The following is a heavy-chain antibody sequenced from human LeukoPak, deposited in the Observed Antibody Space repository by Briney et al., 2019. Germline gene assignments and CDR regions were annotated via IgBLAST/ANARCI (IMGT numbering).Heavy chain of an antibody. CDR3: ARAIGGYSYGYARYYFDY. CDR2: INHSGST. Sequence: SETLSLTCAVYGGSFSGYYWSWIRQPPGKGLEWIGEINHSGSTNYNPSLKSRVTISVDTSKNQFSLKLSSVTAADTAVYYCARAIGGYSYGYARYYFDYWGQGTLVTVSS. J-gene: IGHJ4*02. V-gene: IGHV4-34*01. D-gene: IGHD5-18*01. CDR1: GGSFSGYY.